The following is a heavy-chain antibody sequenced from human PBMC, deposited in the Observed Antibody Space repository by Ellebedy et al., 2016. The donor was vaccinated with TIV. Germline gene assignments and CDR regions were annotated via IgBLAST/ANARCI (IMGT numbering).Heavy chain of an antibody. J-gene: IGHJ4*02. Sequence: ASVKVSCKASGYTFTGYYMHWVRQAPGQGLEWMGWINPNSGGTNYAQKFQGWVTMTRDTSISTAYMELSRLRSDDTAVYYCAREGESGDYGDYWASFDYWGQGTLVTVSS. V-gene: IGHV1-2*04. D-gene: IGHD4-17*01. CDR2: INPNSGGT. CDR1: GYTFTGYY. CDR3: AREGESGDYGDYWASFDY.